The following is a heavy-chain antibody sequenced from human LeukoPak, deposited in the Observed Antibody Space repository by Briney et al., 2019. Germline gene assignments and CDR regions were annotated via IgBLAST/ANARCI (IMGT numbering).Heavy chain of an antibody. CDR1: GGSFSGYC. CDR3: ARGHPLLDY. CDR2: INHSGGT. D-gene: IGHD2-21*02. Sequence: PSETLSLTCAVYGGSFSGYCWTWIRQPPGKGLEWIGEINHSGGTNYNPSLKSRVTISVDTSKNQFSLKLNSVTAADTAVYYCARGHPLLDYWGQGTLVTVSS. V-gene: IGHV4-34*01. J-gene: IGHJ4*02.